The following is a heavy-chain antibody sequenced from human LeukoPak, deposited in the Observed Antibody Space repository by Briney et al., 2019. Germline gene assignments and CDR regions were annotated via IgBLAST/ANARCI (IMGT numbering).Heavy chain of an antibody. CDR1: GGSFSGYY. J-gene: IGHJ4*02. CDR2: ISSSGSTI. V-gene: IGHV3-11*04. CDR3: ARGHTAKIDY. Sequence: LSLTCAVYGGSFSGYYWSWIRQPPGKGLEWVSYISSSGSTIYYADSVKGRFTISRDNAKNSLYLQMNSLRAEDTAVYYCARGHTAKIDYWGQGTLVTVSS. D-gene: IGHD5-18*01.